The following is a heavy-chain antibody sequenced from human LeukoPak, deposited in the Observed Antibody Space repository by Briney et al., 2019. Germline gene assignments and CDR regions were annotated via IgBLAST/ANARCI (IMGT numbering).Heavy chain of an antibody. Sequence: GGSLRLSCAASGFTFSSYAMSWVRQAPGKGLEWVSAISGSGGSTYYADSVKGRFTISRDNSKNTLYLQMNSLRAGDTAVYYCARYYYGSGSYYHDYWGQGTLVTVSS. J-gene: IGHJ4*02. CDR2: ISGSGGST. D-gene: IGHD3-10*01. V-gene: IGHV3-23*01. CDR3: ARYYYGSGSYYHDY. CDR1: GFTFSSYA.